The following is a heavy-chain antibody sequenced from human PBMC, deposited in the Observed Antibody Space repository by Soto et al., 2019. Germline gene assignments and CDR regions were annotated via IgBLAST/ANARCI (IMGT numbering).Heavy chain of an antibody. Sequence: SETLSLTCTVSGGSISSYYWSWIRQPPGRGLEWIGYIYNSGRSDYNPSLKSRATISVDTSKNHFSLKLSFVTAADTAVYYCARYWGYSGYDGWFDPWGQGTLVTVSS. CDR3: ARYWGYSGYDGWFDP. CDR1: GGSISSYY. V-gene: IGHV4-4*09. CDR2: IYNSGRS. J-gene: IGHJ5*02. D-gene: IGHD5-12*01.